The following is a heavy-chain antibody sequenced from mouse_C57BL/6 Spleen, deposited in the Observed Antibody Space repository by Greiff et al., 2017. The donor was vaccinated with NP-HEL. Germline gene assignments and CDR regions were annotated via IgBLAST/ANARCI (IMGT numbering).Heavy chain of an antibody. V-gene: IGHV1-82*01. J-gene: IGHJ2*01. CDR3: ARTLDYGSSLYFDY. CDR1: GYAFSSSW. D-gene: IGHD1-1*01. CDR2: IYPGDGDT. Sequence: VQLQQSGPELVKPGASVKISCKASGYAFSSSWMNWVKQRPGKGLEWIGRIYPGDGDTNYNGKFKGKATLTADKSSSTAYMQLSSLTSEDSAVYFCARTLDYGSSLYFDYWGQGTTLTVSS.